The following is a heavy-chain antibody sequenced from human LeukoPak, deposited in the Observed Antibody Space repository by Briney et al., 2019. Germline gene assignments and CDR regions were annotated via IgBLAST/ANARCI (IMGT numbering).Heavy chain of an antibody. J-gene: IGHJ2*01. Sequence: SETLSLTCAVYGGSFSGYYWSWTRQPPGKGLEWLGEVNRGGGANYNPSLKSRVTMSVDTSKNHFSLELSSVTAADTAIYYCARANAVTTVLFDLWGRGTLVTVSS. CDR2: VNRGGGA. CDR3: ARANAVTTVLFDL. V-gene: IGHV4-34*01. CDR1: GGSFSGYY. D-gene: IGHD4-17*01.